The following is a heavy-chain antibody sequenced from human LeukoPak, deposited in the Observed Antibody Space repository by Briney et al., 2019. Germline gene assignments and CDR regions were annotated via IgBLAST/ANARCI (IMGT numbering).Heavy chain of an antibody. V-gene: IGHV1-18*01. Sequence: ASVKVSCKACGYIFTSFFISWVGQAPGQGLEGMGLISSYNSNTNYAQKYQGRVTMTTDTSPSKDHMGLRSLRSDDTDVYLCARVFSFGDYIWGTYRYYCDYWGQGTLVTVSS. CDR2: ISSYNSNT. J-gene: IGHJ4*02. CDR3: ARVFSFGDYIWGTYRYYCDY. CDR1: GYIFTSFF. D-gene: IGHD3-16*02.